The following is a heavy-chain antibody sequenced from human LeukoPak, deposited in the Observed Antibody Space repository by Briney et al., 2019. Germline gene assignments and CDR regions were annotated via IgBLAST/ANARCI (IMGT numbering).Heavy chain of an antibody. CDR1: GGSISSYY. V-gene: IGHV4-59*12. D-gene: IGHD2-15*01. J-gene: IGHJ3*02. Sequence: PSETLSLTCTVSGGSISSYYWSWIRQPPGKGLEWIGYIYYSGSTNYNPSLKSRVTISVDTSKNQFSLKLSSVTAADTAVYYCARLNYCSGGSCYQTRAFDIWGQGTMVTVSS. CDR2: IYYSGST. CDR3: ARLNYCSGGSCYQTRAFDI.